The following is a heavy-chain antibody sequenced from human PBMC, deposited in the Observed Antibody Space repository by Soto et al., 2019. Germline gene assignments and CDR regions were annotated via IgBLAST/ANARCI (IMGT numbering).Heavy chain of an antibody. J-gene: IGHJ2*01. D-gene: IGHD6-13*01. V-gene: IGHV1-18*01. CDR1: GYTFTSYG. Sequence: ASVKVSCKASGYTFTSYGISWVRQAPGQGLEWMGWISAYNGNTNYAQKLQGRVTITADESTSTAYMELSSLRSEDTAVYYCARVTLPGTHYWYFDLWGRGTLVTVSS. CDR2: ISAYNGNT. CDR3: ARVTLPGTHYWYFDL.